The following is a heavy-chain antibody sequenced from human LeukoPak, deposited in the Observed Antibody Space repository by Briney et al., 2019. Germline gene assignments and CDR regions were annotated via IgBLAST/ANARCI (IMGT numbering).Heavy chain of an antibody. V-gene: IGHV4-34*01. CDR1: GGSFSGYY. CDR3: ARGSLLGEHYDY. Sequence: PSETLSLTCAVYGGSFSGYYWSWIRQPPGKGLEWIGEINHSGSTNYNPSLKSRVTIPVDTSKNQFSLKLSSVTAADTAVYYCARGSLLGEHYDYWGQGTLVTVSS. D-gene: IGHD3-10*02. J-gene: IGHJ4*02. CDR2: INHSGST.